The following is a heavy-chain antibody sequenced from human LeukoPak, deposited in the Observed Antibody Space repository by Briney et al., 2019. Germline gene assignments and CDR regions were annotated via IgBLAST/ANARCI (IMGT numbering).Heavy chain of an antibody. J-gene: IGHJ3*02. V-gene: IGHV1-24*01. CDR3: ARVRPPSDYDFWSGHDAFDI. Sequence: ASVKVSCKVSGYTLTELSMHWVRQAPGKGLEWMGGFDPEDGETIYAQKFQGRVTMTEDTSTDTAYMELSSLRSEDTAVYYCARVRPPSDYDFWSGHDAFDIWGQGTMVTVSS. CDR2: FDPEDGET. CDR1: GYTLTELS. D-gene: IGHD3-3*01.